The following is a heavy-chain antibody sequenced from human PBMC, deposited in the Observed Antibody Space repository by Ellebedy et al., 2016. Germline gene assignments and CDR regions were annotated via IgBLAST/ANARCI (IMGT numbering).Heavy chain of an antibody. CDR2: VSYTGSL. V-gene: IGHV4-39*07. J-gene: IGHJ5*01. Sequence: SETLSLXXSVSGDAFRTYSFYWTWIRQPPGKGLEWIGSVSYTGSLYHNPSLKSRVTISIDTSKKQFSLKLSSVTAADTAVYYCARSRFVFTGRVDNWFDSWGQGTLVTVSS. D-gene: IGHD2-15*01. CDR3: ARSRFVFTGRVDNWFDS. CDR1: GDAFRTYSFY.